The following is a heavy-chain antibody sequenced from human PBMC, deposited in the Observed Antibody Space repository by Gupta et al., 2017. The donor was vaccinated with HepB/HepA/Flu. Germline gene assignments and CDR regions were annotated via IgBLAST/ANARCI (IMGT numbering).Heavy chain of an antibody. D-gene: IGHD1-26*01. CDR1: GFLFSNSW. V-gene: IGHV3-15*01. Sequence: EVRLVESGGDLIKPGEALSLSCAASGFLFSNSWMSWVRKDPGKGPEWVAHIKIKAHGETTDYAAPVKGRFTISRDDSRNTLSLQMNRLKPEDTGVYYCVTGLGRTHWDLWGQGTQVTVSS. J-gene: IGHJ4*02. CDR3: VTGLGRTHWDL. CDR2: IKIKAHGETT.